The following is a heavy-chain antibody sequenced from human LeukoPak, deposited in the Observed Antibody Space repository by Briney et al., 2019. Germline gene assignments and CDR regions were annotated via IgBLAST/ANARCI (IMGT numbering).Heavy chain of an antibody. CDR3: ARDIGTTIFGVVIHFDY. CDR2: INPNSGGT. J-gene: IGHJ4*02. CDR1: GYTFTSYW. D-gene: IGHD3-3*01. Sequence: GESLKISCKGSGYTFTSYWISWVRQAPGQGLEWMGWINPNSGGTNYAQKFQGRVTMTRDTSISTAYMELSRLRSDDTAVYYCARDIGTTIFGVVIHFDYWGQGTLVTVSS. V-gene: IGHV1-2*02.